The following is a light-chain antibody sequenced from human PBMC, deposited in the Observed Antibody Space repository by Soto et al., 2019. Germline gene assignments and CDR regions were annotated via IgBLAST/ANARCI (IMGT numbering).Light chain of an antibody. CDR1: SSDVGSYNL. J-gene: IGLJ1*01. CDR2: EGG. CDR3: CSFAGGSTYV. V-gene: IGLV2-23*01. Sequence: QSALTQPASVSGCPGQSITLSCTGTSSDVGSYNLVSWYQQHPGKAPKLMISEGGKRPSGVSNRFSGSKSGNTASLTISGLQAEDEADYYCCSFAGGSTYVYGIGPKVTLL.